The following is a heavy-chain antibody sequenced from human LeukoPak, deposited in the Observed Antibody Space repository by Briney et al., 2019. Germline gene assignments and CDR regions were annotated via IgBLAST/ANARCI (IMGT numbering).Heavy chain of an antibody. CDR1: GFTFSNFA. Sequence: GGSLRLSCAASGFTFSNFAMAWVRQAPGEGLEWVSTISGSGGSTYYADSVKGRFTISRDNSKNTLYLQMNSLRAEDTAVYYCANDPTYYYGSGSYNYYGMDVWGQGTTVTVSS. CDR3: ANDPTYYYGSGSYNYYGMDV. CDR2: ISGSGGST. V-gene: IGHV3-23*01. D-gene: IGHD3-10*01. J-gene: IGHJ6*02.